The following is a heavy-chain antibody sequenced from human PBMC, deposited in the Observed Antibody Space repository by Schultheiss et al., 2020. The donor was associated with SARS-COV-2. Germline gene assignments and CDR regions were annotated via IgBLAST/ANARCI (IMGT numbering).Heavy chain of an antibody. D-gene: IGHD2-2*02. V-gene: IGHV5-10-1*01. CDR2: IDPSDSYT. CDR1: GYSFTDYW. Sequence: GGSLRLSCKGSGYSFTDYWISWVRQMPGKGLEWMGRIDPSDSYTNYSPSFQGHVTITADKSISTAYLQWSSLKASDTAMYYCVYCYTGDAFDIWGQGTMVTVSS. J-gene: IGHJ3*02. CDR3: VYCYTGDAFDI.